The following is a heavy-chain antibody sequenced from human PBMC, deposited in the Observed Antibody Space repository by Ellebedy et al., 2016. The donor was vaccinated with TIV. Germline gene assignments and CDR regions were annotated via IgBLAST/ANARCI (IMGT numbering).Heavy chain of an antibody. V-gene: IGHV3-30*01. Sequence: GESLKIPCAASGFSFRRHIMHWVRQAPGKGPEWLSFITYDGSNKQYADSVKGRFTVSRDNSNNTLFLQMDSLSVEDKAVYYCAKESNGFDIWGQGTMVTVSS. D-gene: IGHD6-6*01. CDR2: ITYDGSNK. CDR1: GFSFRRHI. CDR3: AKESNGFDI. J-gene: IGHJ3*02.